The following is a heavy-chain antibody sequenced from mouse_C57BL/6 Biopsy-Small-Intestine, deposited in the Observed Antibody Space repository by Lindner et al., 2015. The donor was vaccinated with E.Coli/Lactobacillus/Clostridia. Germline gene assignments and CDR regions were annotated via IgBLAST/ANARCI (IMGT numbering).Heavy chain of an antibody. CDR3: ARSGVTTVVGRAWFAY. CDR1: GYAFSSSW. CDR2: ILPGSGNT. V-gene: IGHV1-82*01. J-gene: IGHJ3*01. D-gene: IGHD1-1*01. Sequence: VQLQESGPELVKPGASVKISCKASGYAFSSSWMNWVKQRPGHGLEWIGEILPGSGNTYYNEKFKGKATLTADKSSSTAYMELRSLTSEDSAVYFCARSGVTTVVGRAWFAYWGQGTLVTVSA.